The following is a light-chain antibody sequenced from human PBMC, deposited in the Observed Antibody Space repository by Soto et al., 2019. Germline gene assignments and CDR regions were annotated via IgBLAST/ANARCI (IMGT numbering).Light chain of an antibody. J-gene: IGLJ2*01. Sequence: QSVLTQPPSASGTPGQRVTISCSGSNSNIGSNAVNWYQQLPGTAPKLLIHGNDQRPSGVPDRVSGSKSGTSASLAISGLHSEDEADYYCAAWDDRLNAPVFGGGTKLTVL. CDR1: NSNIGSNA. V-gene: IGLV1-44*01. CDR2: GND. CDR3: AAWDDRLNAPV.